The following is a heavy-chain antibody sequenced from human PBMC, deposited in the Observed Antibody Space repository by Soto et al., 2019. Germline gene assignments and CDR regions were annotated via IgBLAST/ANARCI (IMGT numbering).Heavy chain of an antibody. D-gene: IGHD2-2*01. CDR2: IIPIFGTA. V-gene: IGHV1-69*13. CDR1: GGTFSSYA. Sequence: ASVKVSFKASGGTFSSYAISWLRQAPGQGLEWMGGIIPIFGTANYAQKFQGRVTITADESTSTAYMELSSLRSEDTAVYYCARYCSSTSCHYYYGMDVWGQGTTVTVSS. CDR3: ARYCSSTSCHYYYGMDV. J-gene: IGHJ6*02.